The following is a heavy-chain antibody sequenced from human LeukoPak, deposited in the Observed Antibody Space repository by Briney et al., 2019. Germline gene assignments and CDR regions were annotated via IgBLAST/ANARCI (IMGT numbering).Heavy chain of an antibody. D-gene: IGHD3-10*01. J-gene: IGHJ3*02. CDR1: GGSISSYY. CDR2: IYYSGST. Sequence: SETLSLTCTVSGGSISSYYWSWIRQPPGKGLEWIGYIYYSGSTNYNPSLRSRVTFSIDTSKNQCSLKPTSVTAADTAVYYCARMGGITMIRGVLSAFDIWGQGTAVTVSS. V-gene: IGHV4-59*01. CDR3: ARMGGITMIRGVLSAFDI.